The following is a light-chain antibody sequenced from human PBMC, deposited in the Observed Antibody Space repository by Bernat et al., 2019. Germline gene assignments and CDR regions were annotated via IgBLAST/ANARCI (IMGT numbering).Light chain of an antibody. CDR3: LQYYNYALT. J-gene: IGKJ4*01. Sequence: AIQLTQSPSALSASVGDRVTITCRASQDIRNDLGWYQQKPGKAPKLLIYAASNLQSGVPSRFSGSGSGTDFTLTISSLQPEDFATYYFLQYYNYALTFGGGTKVGIK. CDR1: QDIRND. CDR2: AAS. V-gene: IGKV1-6*01.